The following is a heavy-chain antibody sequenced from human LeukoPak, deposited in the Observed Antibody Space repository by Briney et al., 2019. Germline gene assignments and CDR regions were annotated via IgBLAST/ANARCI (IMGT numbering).Heavy chain of an antibody. V-gene: IGHV3-53*01. Sequence: PGGSLRLSCVASGFTVSSHYMSWVRQAPGKGLEWVSVLHSSGDTYYADSVKGRFTISRDNSKNTLYLQMNSLRAEDTAVYYCARGKVYYYYDYWGQGTLVTVSS. D-gene: IGHD5/OR15-5a*01. CDR2: LHSSGDT. CDR1: GFTVSSHY. CDR3: ARGKVYYYYDY. J-gene: IGHJ4*02.